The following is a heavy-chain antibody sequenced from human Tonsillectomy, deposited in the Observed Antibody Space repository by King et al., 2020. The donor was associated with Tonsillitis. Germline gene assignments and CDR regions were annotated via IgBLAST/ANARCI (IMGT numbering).Heavy chain of an antibody. CDR2: VNPNGGGT. D-gene: IGHD3-16*01. CDR1: GYAFSGYY. J-gene: IGHJ6*02. V-gene: IGHV1-2*02. CDR3: VVITDHYYYGMDV. Sequence: QLVQSGAEVKKPGASVRVSCKASGYAFSGYYVHWVRQAPGQGLEWMGWVNPNGGGTKYAQKFQGRVTMTTDTSISTAYMEVSSLRSDDMAVYSWVVITDHYYYGMDVWGQGTTVIVSS.